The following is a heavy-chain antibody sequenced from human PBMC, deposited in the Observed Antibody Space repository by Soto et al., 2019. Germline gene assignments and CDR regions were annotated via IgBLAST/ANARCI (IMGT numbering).Heavy chain of an antibody. CDR1: GFTFSDYY. D-gene: IGHD3-9*01. J-gene: IGHJ3*01. CDR3: ARDADILTGSDAFDV. CDR2: IGRSSSYA. Sequence: QVQLVESGGGLVKPGGSLRLSCAASGFTFSDYYMSWIRQAPGKGLEWVSYIGRSSSYANYADSVKGRFTISRDNAKNPLYLQMNSLRAEETPVYYCARDADILTGSDAFDVWGRGTMGTVSS. V-gene: IGHV3-11*05.